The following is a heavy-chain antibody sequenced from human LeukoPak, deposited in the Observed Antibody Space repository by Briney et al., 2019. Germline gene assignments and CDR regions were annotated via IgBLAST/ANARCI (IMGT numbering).Heavy chain of an antibody. V-gene: IGHV3-23*01. Sequence: GGSLRLSCAASGFTFSSYAMSWVRQAPGRGLEWVSAISGSGGTTYYADSVKGRFTISRDNSKNTLYLQMNSLGTEDTAIYYCAKDYDRTGYYFDYWGQGTLVTVSS. CDR1: GFTFSSYA. J-gene: IGHJ4*02. CDR3: AKDYDRTGYYFDY. D-gene: IGHD3-22*01. CDR2: ISGSGGTT.